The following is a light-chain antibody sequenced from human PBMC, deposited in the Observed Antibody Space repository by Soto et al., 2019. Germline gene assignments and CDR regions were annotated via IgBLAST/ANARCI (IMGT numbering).Light chain of an antibody. CDR3: TSYTTTPTPV. CDR2: DVS. V-gene: IGLV2-14*03. CDR1: SSDIGAYNY. J-gene: IGLJ2*01. Sequence: QSALTQPASVSGSPGQSITISCTGTSSDIGAYNYVSWYQHHPGKAPKLMIFDVSIRPSGVSNRFSGSKSGNTASLTISGLQAEDEGDYYCTSYTTTPTPVFGGGTKLTFL.